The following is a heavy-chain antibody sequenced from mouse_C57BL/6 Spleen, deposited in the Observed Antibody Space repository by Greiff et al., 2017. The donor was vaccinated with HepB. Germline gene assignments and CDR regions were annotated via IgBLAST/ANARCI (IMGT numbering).Heavy chain of an antibody. J-gene: IGHJ4*01. CDR1: GFTFSSYG. Sequence: EVKLVESGGDLVKPGGSLKLSCAASGFTFSSYGMSWVRQTPDKRLEWVATISSGGSYTYYPDSVKGRFTISRDNAKNTLYLQMSSRKSDDTSMYYCARRHDCSSDDAMYYWGQGTSATVAS. CDR2: ISSGGSYT. CDR3: ARRHDCSSDDAMYY. D-gene: IGHD1-1*01. V-gene: IGHV5-6*02.